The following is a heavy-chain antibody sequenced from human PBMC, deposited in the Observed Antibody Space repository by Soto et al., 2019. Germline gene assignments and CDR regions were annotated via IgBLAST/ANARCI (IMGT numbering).Heavy chain of an antibody. J-gene: IGHJ4*02. CDR3: AKGSSGHYDSFDF. V-gene: IGHV3-13*05. CDR1: GFTFSSYD. CDR2: IGTAGDP. Sequence: EVQLVESGGGLVQPGGSLRLSCAASGFTFSSYDMHWVRQATGKGLEWVSAIGTAGDPYYPGSVKGRFTISRDNSKNTFFLQMNSLRAEDTAVYYCAKGSSGHYDSFDFWGQGTLVTVSS. D-gene: IGHD3-22*01.